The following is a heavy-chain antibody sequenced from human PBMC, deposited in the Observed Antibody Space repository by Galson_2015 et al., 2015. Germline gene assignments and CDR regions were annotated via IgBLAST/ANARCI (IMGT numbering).Heavy chain of an antibody. CDR3: AKDNMQQLDPATCCYYGMVV. D-gene: IGHD6-13*01. CDR2: ISGSGGST. Sequence: SLRLSCAASGFTFSSYAMSWVRQAPGKGLEWVSAISGSGGSTYYADSVKGRFTISRDNSKNTLYLQMNSLRAEDTAVYYCAKDNMQQLDPATCCYYGMVVWGQGATVTVSS. J-gene: IGHJ6*02. V-gene: IGHV3-23*01. CDR1: GFTFSSYA.